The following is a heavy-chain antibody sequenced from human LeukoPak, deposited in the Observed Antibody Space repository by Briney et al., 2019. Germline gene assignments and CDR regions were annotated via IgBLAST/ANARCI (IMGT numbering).Heavy chain of an antibody. J-gene: IGHJ4*02. CDR3: ARGGDDSGLYFAY. V-gene: IGHV1-2*02. CDR2: INPQTGAT. Sequence: ASVTVSCKASGYSFTGFYIHWVRQAPGQGVEWMAWINPQTGATNYAQKFKGRITTTRDLSITTAYMEVTTLRSDDTAVYYCARGGDDSGLYFAYWGQGTLVTVSS. CDR1: GYSFTGFY. D-gene: IGHD3-22*01.